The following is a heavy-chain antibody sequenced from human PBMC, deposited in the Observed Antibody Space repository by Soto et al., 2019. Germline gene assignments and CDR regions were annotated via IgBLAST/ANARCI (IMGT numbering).Heavy chain of an antibody. D-gene: IGHD3-22*01. Sequence: QVQLVQSGAEVKKPGSSVKVSCKASGGTFSSYTISWVRQAPGQGLEWMGRIIPILGIANYAQKFQGRVTITADKSTSTAYMEGSSLRSGGTAVYYCARRDYYDSSGDGVWWYDAFYIWGQGTMVTFSS. CDR2: IIPILGIA. V-gene: IGHV1-69*02. CDR3: ARRDYYDSSGDGVWWYDAFYI. CDR1: GGTFSSYT. J-gene: IGHJ3*02.